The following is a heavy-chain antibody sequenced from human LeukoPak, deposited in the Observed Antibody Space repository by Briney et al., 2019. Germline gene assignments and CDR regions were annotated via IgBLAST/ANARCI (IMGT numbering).Heavy chain of an antibody. CDR3: ARHRVYGMDV. CDR1: GYRFSNYW. Sequence: GESLKISCKGSGYRFSNYWIGWVRHMPGKGLEWMGMIYPGDSDIRYSPSFQGQVTISADKSISTAYLQWSSLKASDTAMYYCARHRVYGMDVWGQGTTVTVSS. V-gene: IGHV5-51*01. CDR2: IYPGDSDI. J-gene: IGHJ6*02.